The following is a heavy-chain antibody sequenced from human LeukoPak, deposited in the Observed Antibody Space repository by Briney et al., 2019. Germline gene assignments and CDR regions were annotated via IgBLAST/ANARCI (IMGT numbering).Heavy chain of an antibody. D-gene: IGHD3-3*01. Sequence: GGSLRLSCAASGFTFSSYAMSWVRQAPGKGLEWVSAISGSGGSTYYADSVKGRFTISRDNSKNTLYLQMNSLRAEDTAVYYCAKDGVVGDYDFWSGDAFDIWGQGTVVTVSS. V-gene: IGHV3-23*01. CDR3: AKDGVVGDYDFWSGDAFDI. CDR2: ISGSGGST. J-gene: IGHJ3*02. CDR1: GFTFSSYA.